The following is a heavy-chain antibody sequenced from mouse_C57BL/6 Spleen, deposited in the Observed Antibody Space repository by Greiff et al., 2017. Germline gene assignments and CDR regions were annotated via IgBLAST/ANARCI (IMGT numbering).Heavy chain of an antibody. CDR3: TTLFITTVVAPDY. D-gene: IGHD1-1*01. Sequence: VQLQQSGAELVRPGASVKLSCTASGFNIKDYYMHWVKQRPEQGLEWIGRSDPEDGDTEYAPKFQGKATMTADTSSNTAYLQLSSLTSEDTAVYYCTTLFITTVVAPDYWGQGTTLTVSS. CDR1: GFNIKDYY. CDR2: SDPEDGDT. J-gene: IGHJ2*01. V-gene: IGHV14-1*01.